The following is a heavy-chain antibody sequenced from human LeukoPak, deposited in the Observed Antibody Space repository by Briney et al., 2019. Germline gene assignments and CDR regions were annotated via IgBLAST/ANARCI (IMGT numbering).Heavy chain of an antibody. J-gene: IGHJ5*02. D-gene: IGHD1-26*01. CDR3: ARETGSSRWFDP. CDR2: IYTSGST. V-gene: IGHV4-4*07. CDR1: GGSHSSYY. Sequence: SETLSPTCTVSGGSHSSYYWSWVRQAAGKGLEWIGRIYTSGSTNYNPSLKSRVTMSVDMSKNQFSLNLTSVTAADTAVYYCARETGSSRWFDPWGQGTLVTVSS.